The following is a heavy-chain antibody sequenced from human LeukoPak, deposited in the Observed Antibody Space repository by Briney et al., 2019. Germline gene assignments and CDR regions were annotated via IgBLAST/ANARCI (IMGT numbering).Heavy chain of an antibody. Sequence: PSETLSLTCAVSGGSISSGGYSWSWIRQPPGKGLEWIGYIYHSGSTYYNPSLKSRVTISVDRSKNQFSLKLSSVTAADTAVYYCARGLTVVTALYDYWGQGTPVTVSS. CDR1: GGSISSGGYS. D-gene: IGHD2-21*02. CDR3: ARGLTVVTALYDY. J-gene: IGHJ4*02. V-gene: IGHV4-30-2*01. CDR2: IYHSGST.